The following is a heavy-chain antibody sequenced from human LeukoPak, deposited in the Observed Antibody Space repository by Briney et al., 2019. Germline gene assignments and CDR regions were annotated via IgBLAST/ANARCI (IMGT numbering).Heavy chain of an antibody. CDR2: ISHDGSKK. V-gene: IGHV3-30*18. CDR3: AKDGSGDPTQNGSYWDNWFDP. D-gene: IGHD1-26*01. CDR1: GFTFSSYG. J-gene: IGHJ5*02. Sequence: PGGSLRLSCAASGFTFSSYGMHWVRQAPGKGLEWVALISHDGSKKYYADSVKGRFTISRDNSKNTLYLQMNSLRAEDTAVYYCAKDGSGDPTQNGSYWDNWFDPWGQGTLVTVS.